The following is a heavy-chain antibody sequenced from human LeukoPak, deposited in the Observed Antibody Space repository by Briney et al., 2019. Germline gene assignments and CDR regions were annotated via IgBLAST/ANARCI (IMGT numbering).Heavy chain of an antibody. Sequence: ASVKVSCKASGYTFTSYDINWVRQATGQGLEWMGWMNPNSGNTGYAQKFQGRVTMTRNTSISTAYMELSSLRSEDTAVYYCAVGVVIMGTYNWFDPWGQGTLVTVSS. D-gene: IGHD3-3*01. J-gene: IGHJ5*02. V-gene: IGHV1-8*01. CDR1: GYTFTSYD. CDR2: MNPNSGNT. CDR3: AVGVVIMGTYNWFDP.